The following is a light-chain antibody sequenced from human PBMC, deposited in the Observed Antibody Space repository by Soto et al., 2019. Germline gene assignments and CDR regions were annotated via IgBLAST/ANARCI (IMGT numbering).Light chain of an antibody. CDR3: QQYGSSPPIT. J-gene: IGKJ5*01. Sequence: EIVLTQSPGTLSLSPGERATLSCRASQSVSSSYLAWYQQKPGQAPRLLIYGASSRANGIPDRFSGSGSGTDFTLTIRRLEPEDFAVYYCQQYGSSPPITFGQGTRLEMK. V-gene: IGKV3-20*01. CDR2: GAS. CDR1: QSVSSSY.